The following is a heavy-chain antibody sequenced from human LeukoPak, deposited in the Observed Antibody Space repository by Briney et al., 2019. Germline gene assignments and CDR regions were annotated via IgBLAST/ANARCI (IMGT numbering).Heavy chain of an antibody. CDR1: GFTFSSYS. CDR3: ARDKDWSFDY. CDR2: ISGSGDII. Sequence: PGGSLRLSCAASGFTFSSYSMNWVRQAPGKGLEWLSYISGSGDIISYADSVKGRFTISRDNAKNSLYLQMDSLRAEDTAVYYCARDKDWSFDYWGQGNLVTVSS. V-gene: IGHV3-48*01. J-gene: IGHJ4*02. D-gene: IGHD3/OR15-3a*01.